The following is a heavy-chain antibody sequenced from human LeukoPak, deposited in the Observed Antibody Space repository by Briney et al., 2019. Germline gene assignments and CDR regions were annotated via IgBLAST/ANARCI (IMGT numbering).Heavy chain of an antibody. D-gene: IGHD2-15*01. V-gene: IGHV3-11*01. Sequence: GGSLRLSCAASGFTFSDYKMRWIRQAPGKGLGWVSSISRSGSAKYYADSVKGRFTISRDKAPNSLFRQKNTPRAQDTAVYDCARVLRYCSGGNCYSGGLEYMDVWGKGTTVTISS. CDR2: ISRSGSAK. J-gene: IGHJ6*03. CDR1: GFTFSDYK. CDR3: ARVLRYCSGGNCYSGGLEYMDV.